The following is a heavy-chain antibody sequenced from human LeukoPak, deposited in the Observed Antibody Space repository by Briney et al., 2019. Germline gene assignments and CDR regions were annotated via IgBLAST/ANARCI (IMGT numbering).Heavy chain of an antibody. CDR2: IYYSGST. Sequence: SSETLSLTCTVSGGSISSYYWSWIRQPPGKGLECIGYIYYSGSTNYNPSLKSRVTISVDTSKNQFSLKLSSVTAADTAVYYCAREVLNAYDSSGYYAWRPGTLVTVSS. CDR3: AREVLNAYDSSGYYA. V-gene: IGHV4-59*01. CDR1: GGSISSYY. D-gene: IGHD3-22*01. J-gene: IGHJ4*02.